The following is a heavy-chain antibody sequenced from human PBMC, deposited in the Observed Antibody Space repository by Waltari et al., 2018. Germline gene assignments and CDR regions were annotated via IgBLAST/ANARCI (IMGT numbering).Heavy chain of an antibody. J-gene: IGHJ6*02. Sequence: EVQLVESGGGLVQPGRSLRLSCTAYGITFGDYAMSLVRPSPGKGLAWVGFIRGKAYGGKTEYAASVKGRFTISRDDSKSIAYLQMNSLKTEDTAVYYCTRDPLGGYVWFGELSDYYYYYGMDVWGQGTTVTVSS. CDR2: IRGKAYGGKT. V-gene: IGHV3-49*04. D-gene: IGHD3-10*01. CDR3: TRDPLGGYVWFGELSDYYYYYGMDV. CDR1: GITFGDYA.